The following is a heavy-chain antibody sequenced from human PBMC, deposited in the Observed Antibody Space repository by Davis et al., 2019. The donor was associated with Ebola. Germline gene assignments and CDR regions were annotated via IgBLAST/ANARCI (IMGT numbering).Heavy chain of an antibody. V-gene: IGHV4-38-2*02. CDR2: IYHSGST. CDR1: GYSISSGYY. CDR3: AREGHYGDYVL. D-gene: IGHD4-17*01. J-gene: IGHJ4*02. Sequence: PSETLSLTCAVSGYSISSGYYWGWIRQPPGKGLEWIGSIYHSGSTYYNPSLKSRVTISVDTSRNQFSLKLSSVTAADTAVYYCAREGHYGDYVLWGQGTLVTVSS.